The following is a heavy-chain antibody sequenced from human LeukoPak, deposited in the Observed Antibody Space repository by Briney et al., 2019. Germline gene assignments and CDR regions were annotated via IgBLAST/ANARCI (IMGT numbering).Heavy chain of an antibody. CDR2: ISGSGGST. CDR1: GFTFDDYA. D-gene: IGHD4-17*01. J-gene: IGHJ2*01. CDR3: AKLSGYYGDYVFGRYFDL. Sequence: PGRSLRLSCAASGFTFDDYAMHWVRQAPGKGLEWVSGISGSGGSTYYADSVKGRFTISRDNSKNTLYLQMNSLRAEDTAVYYCAKLSGYYGDYVFGRYFDLWGRGTLVTVSS. V-gene: IGHV3-23*01.